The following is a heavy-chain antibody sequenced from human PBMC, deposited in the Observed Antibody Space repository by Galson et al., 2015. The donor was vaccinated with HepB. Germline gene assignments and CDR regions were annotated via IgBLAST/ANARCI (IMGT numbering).Heavy chain of an antibody. CDR2: INPSGGST. CDR1: GYTFTSYH. Sequence: SVKVSCKASGYTFTSYHMHWVRQAPGQGLEWMGIINPSGGSTSYAQKFQGRVTMTRDTSTSTVYMELSSLRSEDTAVYYCARDPQYSGGWSSPWFDPWGQGTLVTVSS. V-gene: IGHV1-46*01. D-gene: IGHD6-19*01. CDR3: ARDPQYSGGWSSPWFDP. J-gene: IGHJ5*02.